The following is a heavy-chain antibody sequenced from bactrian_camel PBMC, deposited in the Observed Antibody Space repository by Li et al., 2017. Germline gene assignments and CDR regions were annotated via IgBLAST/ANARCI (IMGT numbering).Heavy chain of an antibody. CDR3: AADSPAVGVGGDCPLYPLCGF. D-gene: IGHD3*01. CDR1: GHTATTRRC. Sequence: QVQLVESGGASVQAGESLRLSCVVSGHTATTRRCMAWFRQAPGKEREGVATSVSGGVTNYTDSVKGRFTISRDDAKDTLYLQMNNLKPEDTGIYYCAADSPAVGVGGDCPLYPLCGFWGQGTQVTVS. J-gene: IGHJ6*01. V-gene: IGHV3S53*01. CDR2: SVSGGVT.